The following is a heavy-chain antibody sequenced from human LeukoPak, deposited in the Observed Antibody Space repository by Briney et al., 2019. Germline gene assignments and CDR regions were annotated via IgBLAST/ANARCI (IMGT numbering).Heavy chain of an antibody. J-gene: IGHJ6*03. CDR3: ARDPYYYMDV. V-gene: IGHV3-74*01. CDR2: TSSDGSST. Sequence: PGGSLRLSCAASGFTLSIYWMHWVRQVPGKGLVWVSRTSSDGSSTTYADSVKGRFTISRDNAKNTLYLQMNSLRVEDTAVYYCARDPYYYMDVWGKGTTVTVSS. CDR1: GFTLSIYW.